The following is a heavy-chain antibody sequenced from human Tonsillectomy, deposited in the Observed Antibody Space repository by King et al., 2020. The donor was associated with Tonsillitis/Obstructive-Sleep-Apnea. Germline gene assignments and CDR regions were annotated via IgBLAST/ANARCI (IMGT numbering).Heavy chain of an antibody. Sequence: EVQLVESGGEVGKPGESLKISCQASGYSFTNYCIGWVRQLPGKGLEWMGIIYPDDSDSRYSPSFQGQVTFSADKSINTVYLQWSSLKTSDTAMYFCARDSRSVVDNWYFDLWGRGTLFTVSS. J-gene: IGHJ2*01. CDR2: IYPDDSDS. V-gene: IGHV5-51*03. CDR3: ARDSRSVVDNWYFDL. CDR1: GYSFTNYC. D-gene: IGHD3-22*01.